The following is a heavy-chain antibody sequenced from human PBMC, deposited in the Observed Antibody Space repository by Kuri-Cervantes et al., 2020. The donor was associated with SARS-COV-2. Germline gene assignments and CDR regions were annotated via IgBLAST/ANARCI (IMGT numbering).Heavy chain of an antibody. CDR1: GGSISSSSYY. J-gene: IGHJ4*02. CDR2: IWHKGTT. Sequence: SETLSLTCTVSGGSISSSSYYWGWIRQPPGKGLEWIGSIWHKGTTHYSPSLKSRVTLSLDTSQNQFSLRLSSVTAADTAVYYCARVREDAHILTGCYLFDYWGQGTLVTVSS. D-gene: IGHD3-9*01. CDR3: ARVREDAHILTGCYLFDY. V-gene: IGHV4-39*01.